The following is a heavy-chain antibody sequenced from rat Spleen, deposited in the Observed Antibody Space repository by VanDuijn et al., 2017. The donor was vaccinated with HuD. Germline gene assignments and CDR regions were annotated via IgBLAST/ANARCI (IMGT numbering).Heavy chain of an antibody. CDR1: GFTFSNYG. Sequence: EVQLVESGGGLVQPGRSLKLSCAASGFTFSNYGMAWVRQAPKKGLEWVAYISYDGGSTYYRDPVKGRFTTSRDNAKSTLYLQMDSLRSEDTATYYCTTSDPYWYFDFWGPGTMVTVSS. CDR2: ISYDGGST. V-gene: IGHV5-20*01. CDR3: TTSDPYWYFDF. J-gene: IGHJ1*01.